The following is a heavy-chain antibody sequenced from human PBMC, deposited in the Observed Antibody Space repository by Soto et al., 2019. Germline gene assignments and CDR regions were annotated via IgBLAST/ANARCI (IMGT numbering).Heavy chain of an antibody. CDR3: ARDSQGLALLWFGEPPVGFGYYYGMDV. CDR2: ISYDGSNK. D-gene: IGHD3-10*01. Sequence: QVQLVESGGGVVQPGRSLRLSCAASGFTFSSYAMHWVRQAPGKGLEWVAVISYDGSNKYYADSVKGRFTISRDNSKTTLYLQMNSLRAEDTAVYYCARDSQGLALLWFGEPPVGFGYYYGMDVWGQGTTVTVSS. CDR1: GFTFSSYA. J-gene: IGHJ6*02. V-gene: IGHV3-30-3*01.